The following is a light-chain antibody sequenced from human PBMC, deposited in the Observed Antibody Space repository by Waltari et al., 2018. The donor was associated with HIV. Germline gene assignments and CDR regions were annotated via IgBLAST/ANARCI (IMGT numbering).Light chain of an antibody. Sequence: IQMTQSPSNLSASVGDAVILTCRASQNIDNWLAWYQQRPGRAPKLLMSMTSVLETGVPSRFRGSGSGTTFTLTINSLQPDDFGTYYCQQYSTHYGFGQGT. V-gene: IGKV1-5*03. J-gene: IGKJ2*01. CDR1: QNIDNW. CDR3: QQYSTHYG. CDR2: MTS.